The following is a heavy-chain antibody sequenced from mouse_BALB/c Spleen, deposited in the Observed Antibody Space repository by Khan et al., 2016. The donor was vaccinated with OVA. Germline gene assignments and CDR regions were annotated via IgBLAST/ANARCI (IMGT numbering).Heavy chain of an antibody. J-gene: IGHJ2*01. D-gene: IGHD1-1*02. V-gene: IGHV2-2*02. CDR2: IWSGGIT. CDR1: GFSLANYG. CDR3: ARNRNGDFDS. Sequence: QVQLQQSGPGLVQPSQSLSITCTVSGFSLANYGVHWVRQSPGKGLEWLGVIWSGGITDYNATFISRLSISKDNSKGQVFFKMNSLQANDTAIYYCARNRNGDFDSWGQGSTLTVSS.